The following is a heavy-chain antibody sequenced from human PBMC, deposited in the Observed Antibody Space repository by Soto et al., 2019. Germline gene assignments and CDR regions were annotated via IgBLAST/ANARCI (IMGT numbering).Heavy chain of an antibody. CDR3: ARESRNGGYCISTSCYPAAWWFDP. D-gene: IGHD2-2*01. Sequence: QVQLQESGPGLVKPSQTLSLTCTVSGGSISSGDYYWSWIRQPPGKGLEWIGYIYYSGSTYYNPSLKSRVTISVDTSKNQFSLKLSSVTAADTAVYYCARESRNGGYCISTSCYPAAWWFDPWGQGTLVTVSS. V-gene: IGHV4-30-4*01. CDR1: GGSISSGDYY. J-gene: IGHJ5*02. CDR2: IYYSGST.